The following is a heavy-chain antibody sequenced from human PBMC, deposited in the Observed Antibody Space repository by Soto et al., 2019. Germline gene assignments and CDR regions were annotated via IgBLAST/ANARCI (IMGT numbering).Heavy chain of an antibody. Sequence: QVQLVESGGGLVKPGGSLRLSCAASGFTFSDYYMSWIRQAPGKGLEWVSFISRSGTYTNHADSVKGRFTISRDNAKNAVYLQMISLRAEDTAVYYCARGDTVFAYWGQGALVTVSS. J-gene: IGHJ4*02. CDR3: ARGDTVFAY. CDR2: ISRSGTYT. D-gene: IGHD4-17*01. V-gene: IGHV3-11*05. CDR1: GFTFSDYY.